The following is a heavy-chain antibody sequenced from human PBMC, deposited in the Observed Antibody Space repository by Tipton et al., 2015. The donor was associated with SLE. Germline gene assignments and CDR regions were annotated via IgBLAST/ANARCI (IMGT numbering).Heavy chain of an antibody. V-gene: IGHV1-69*05. CDR3: AKDLEVGATEAYYYYYGMDV. CDR2: IIPIFGTA. Sequence: QLVQSGAEVKKPGSSVKVSCKASGGTFSSYAISWVRQAPGQGLEWMGGIIPIFGTANYAQKFQGRVTITTDESTSTAYMELSSLRAEDTAVYYCAKDLEVGATEAYYYYYGMDVWGQGTTVTVSS. D-gene: IGHD1-26*01. J-gene: IGHJ6*02. CDR1: GGTFSSYA.